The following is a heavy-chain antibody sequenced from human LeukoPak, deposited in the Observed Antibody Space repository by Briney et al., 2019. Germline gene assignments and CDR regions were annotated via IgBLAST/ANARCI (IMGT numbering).Heavy chain of an antibody. CDR2: IQYDVSDK. CDR1: GFTFSDYG. J-gene: IGHJ6*03. V-gene: IGHV3-30*02. Sequence: PGGSLRLSCAASGFTFSDYGMHWVRQAPGKGLEWVAFIQYDVSDKYYGDSVKGRFAISRDNSKNTLYLQMNSLRAGDTAVYYCAKVGAAVASYYYYYMDVWGKGTTVTVSS. CDR3: AKVGAAVASYYYYYMDV. D-gene: IGHD6-13*01.